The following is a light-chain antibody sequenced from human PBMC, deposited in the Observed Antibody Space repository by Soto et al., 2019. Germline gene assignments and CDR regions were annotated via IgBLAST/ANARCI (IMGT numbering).Light chain of an antibody. CDR3: QHFGSTLGFT. CDR2: GAS. V-gene: IGKV3-20*01. CDR1: QSVSSSY. Sequence: EIVMTQSPATLSLSRGEGASLSCRAIQSVSSSYLAWYQQKPGQAPRLLIHGASSRATGIPDRFSGSGSGTDFTLTISRLEPEDFGVYYCQHFGSTLGFTFGQGTRLEI. J-gene: IGKJ5*01.